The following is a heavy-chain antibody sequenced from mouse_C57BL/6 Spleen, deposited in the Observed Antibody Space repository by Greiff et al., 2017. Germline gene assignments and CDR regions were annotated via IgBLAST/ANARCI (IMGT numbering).Heavy chain of an antibody. Sequence: EVQLVESGGGLVKPGGSLKLSCAASGFTFSDYGMHWVRQAPEKGLEWVAYISSGSSTIYYADTVKGRFTISRDNAKNTLFLQMTSLRSEDTAMYYCARAGDYDGYYAMDYWGQGTSVTVSS. J-gene: IGHJ4*01. D-gene: IGHD2-4*01. CDR3: ARAGDYDGYYAMDY. V-gene: IGHV5-17*01. CDR2: ISSGSSTI. CDR1: GFTFSDYG.